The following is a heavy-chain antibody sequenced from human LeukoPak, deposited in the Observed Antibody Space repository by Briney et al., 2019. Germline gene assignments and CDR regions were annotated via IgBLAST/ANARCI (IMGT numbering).Heavy chain of an antibody. V-gene: IGHV3-23*01. CDR2: ISGSGGST. J-gene: IGHJ4*02. Sequence: GGTLRLSCAASGFTFSSYGMSWVRQAPGKGLEWVSAISGSGGSTYYADSVKGRFTISRDNAKNSLYLQMNSLRAEDTAVYYCARARSSGWSEWGQGTLVTVSS. CDR1: GFTFSSYG. CDR3: ARARSSGWSE. D-gene: IGHD6-19*01.